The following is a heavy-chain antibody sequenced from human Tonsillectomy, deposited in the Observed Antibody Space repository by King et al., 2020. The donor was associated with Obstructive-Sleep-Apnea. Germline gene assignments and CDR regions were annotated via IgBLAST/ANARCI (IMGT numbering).Heavy chain of an antibody. CDR3: VKDTTPHVFYYFDY. CDR2: ISWNSDNI. D-gene: IGHD2/OR15-2a*01. CDR1: GFTFDDYA. Sequence: VQLVESGGGLVQPGRSLRVSCAASGFTFDDYAIHWVRQAPGKGLEWVSGISWNSDNIHYADSVKGRFTISRDNAKNSLYLQMNSLRAEDTALYYCVKDTTPHVFYYFDYWGQGTLVTVSS. J-gene: IGHJ4*02. V-gene: IGHV3-9*01.